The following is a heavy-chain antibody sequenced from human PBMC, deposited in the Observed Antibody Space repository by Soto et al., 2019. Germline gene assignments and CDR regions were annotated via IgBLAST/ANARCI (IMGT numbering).Heavy chain of an antibody. CDR3: ARDAYYDSSGYYYYYGMDV. D-gene: IGHD3-22*01. J-gene: IGHJ6*02. CDR1: GYTFTSYA. Sequence: QVQLVQSGAEVKKPGASVKVSCKASGYTFTSYAMHWVRQAPGQRLEWMGWINAGNGNTKYSQKFQGRVTITRDTSASTAYMELNSLRSEDTAVYYCARDAYYDSSGYYYYYGMDVWGQGTTVTVSS. V-gene: IGHV1-3*01. CDR2: INAGNGNT.